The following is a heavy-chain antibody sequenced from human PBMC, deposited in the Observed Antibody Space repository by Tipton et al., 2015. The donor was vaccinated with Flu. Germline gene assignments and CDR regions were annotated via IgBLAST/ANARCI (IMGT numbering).Heavy chain of an antibody. CDR3: ASEPEVGSKFFDN. J-gene: IGHJ4*02. V-gene: IGHV3-33*01. Sequence: SLRLSCAASGFSISSYGMHWVRQAPGKGLEWVASIRHDGSEKYYADSVKGRFTISRDNSKNTLYLQMNSLRAEDTAVFYCASEPEVGSKFFDNWGQGTLVTVSS. D-gene: IGHD1-26*01. CDR1: GFSISSYG. CDR2: IRHDGSEK.